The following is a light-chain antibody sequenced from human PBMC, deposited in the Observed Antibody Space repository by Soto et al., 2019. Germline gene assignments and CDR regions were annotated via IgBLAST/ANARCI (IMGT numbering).Light chain of an antibody. J-gene: IGKJ4*01. Sequence: EIVMTQSPATLSESPGERATLSCRASQSISITLAWYQQKPGQAPRLLIYGASTRATDIPARFSGSGSGTEFTLTISGLQSEDFAVYYCQQYNNWPRTFGGGTKVEI. CDR1: QSISIT. CDR3: QQYNNWPRT. CDR2: GAS. V-gene: IGKV3-15*01.